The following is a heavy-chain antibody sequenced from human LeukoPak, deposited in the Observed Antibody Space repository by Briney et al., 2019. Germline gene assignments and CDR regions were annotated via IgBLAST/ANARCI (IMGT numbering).Heavy chain of an antibody. CDR2: IYYSGST. V-gene: IGHV4-59*12. CDR3: ARGLPTVTTH. Sequence: SETLSLTCTVSGGSISSYYWSWIRQPPGKGLEWIGYIYYSGSTNYNPSLKSRVTISVDTSKNQFSLKLSSVTAADTAVYYCARGLPTVTTHWGQGTLVTVSS. D-gene: IGHD4-17*01. CDR1: GGSISSYY. J-gene: IGHJ4*02.